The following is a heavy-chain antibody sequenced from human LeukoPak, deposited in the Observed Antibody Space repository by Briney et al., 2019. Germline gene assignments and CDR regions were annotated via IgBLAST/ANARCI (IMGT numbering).Heavy chain of an antibody. J-gene: IGHJ4*02. V-gene: IGHV3-23*01. CDR2: ISASGGST. CDR3: AKASDRYYFDY. CDR1: GFTFSTYA. Sequence: GGSLRLSCAASGFTFSTYAMHWVRQAPGKGLEWVSGISASGGSTFYADSVKGRFTISKDNSKNTLFLQMNSLRREDTAMYYCAKASDRYYFDYWGQGTGVTVSS. D-gene: IGHD2-21*01.